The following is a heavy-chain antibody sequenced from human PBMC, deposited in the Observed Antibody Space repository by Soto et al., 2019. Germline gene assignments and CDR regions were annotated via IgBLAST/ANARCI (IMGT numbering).Heavy chain of an antibody. Sequence: QVQLQESGPGLVKPSQTLSLTCTVSGGSISSGGYYWSWIRQHPGKGLEWIGYIYYSGSTYYNPSLKSRVTISVDTSKNQFSLKLSSVTAADTAVYYCAREIYDSSGYYYGDTRRDAFDIWGQGTMVTVSS. V-gene: IGHV4-31*03. CDR3: AREIYDSSGYYYGDTRRDAFDI. CDR2: IYYSGST. D-gene: IGHD3-22*01. J-gene: IGHJ3*02. CDR1: GGSISSGGYY.